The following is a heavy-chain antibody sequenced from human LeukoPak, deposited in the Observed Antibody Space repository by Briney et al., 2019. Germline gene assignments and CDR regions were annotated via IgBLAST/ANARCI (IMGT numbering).Heavy chain of an antibody. CDR3: ARHGSGSPYYMDV. CDR1: GGSISSYY. CDR2: IYYSGST. J-gene: IGHJ6*03. Sequence: PSETLSLTCTVSGGSISSYYWSWIRQPPGKGLEWIGYIYYSGSTNYNPSLKSRVTISVDASKNQFSLKLSSVTAADTAVYYCARHGSGSPYYMDVWGKGTTVTVSS. D-gene: IGHD3-10*01. V-gene: IGHV4-59*08.